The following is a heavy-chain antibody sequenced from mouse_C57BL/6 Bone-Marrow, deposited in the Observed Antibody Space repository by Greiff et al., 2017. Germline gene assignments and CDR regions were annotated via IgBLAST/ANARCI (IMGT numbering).Heavy chain of an antibody. D-gene: IGHD2-1*01. J-gene: IGHJ2*01. CDR3: ARGGNYGGYYFDY. Sequence: VQLQQSGAELVKPGASVKMSCKASGYTFTTYPLAWMKQNHGKSLEWIGNFHPYNDDTKYNEKFKGKATLTVEKSSSTVYLELSRLTSDDSAVYYCARGGNYGGYYFDYWGQGTTRTVSS. CDR1: GYTFTTYP. CDR2: FHPYNDDT. V-gene: IGHV1-47*01.